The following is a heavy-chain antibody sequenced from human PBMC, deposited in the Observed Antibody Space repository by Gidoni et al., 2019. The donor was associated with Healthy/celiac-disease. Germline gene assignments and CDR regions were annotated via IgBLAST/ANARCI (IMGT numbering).Heavy chain of an antibody. CDR3: GREAGGGFDY. CDR1: GFTFSSYA. Sequence: EVQLVESGGGLVQPGGSLSLSCAASGFTFSSYAMHWVRQAPGKGLEYVSAISSNGGSTYYANSVKGRFTISRDNSKNTLYLQMGSLRAEDMAVYYCGREAGGGFDYWGQGTLVTVSS. J-gene: IGHJ4*02. D-gene: IGHD3-16*01. V-gene: IGHV3-64*01. CDR2: ISSNGGST.